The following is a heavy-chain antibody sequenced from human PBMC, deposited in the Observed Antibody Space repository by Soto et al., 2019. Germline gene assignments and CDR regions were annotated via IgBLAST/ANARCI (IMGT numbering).Heavy chain of an antibody. D-gene: IGHD3-22*01. CDR2: ISSSGSTI. J-gene: IGHJ4*02. CDR3: ASGAYESSGYYLGRSY. Sequence: SLTVSCAASAYTFSDYYKNWIRQAPGKGLEWVSYISSSGSTIYYADSLKGRFTISRVTAKNSLYLQLNSLTAEDTAVYYCASGAYESSGYYLGRSYWRQGTRVTVSS. CDR1: AYTFSDYY. V-gene: IGHV3-11*04.